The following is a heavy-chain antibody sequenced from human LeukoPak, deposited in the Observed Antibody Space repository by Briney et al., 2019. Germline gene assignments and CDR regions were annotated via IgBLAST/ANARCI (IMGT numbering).Heavy chain of an antibody. J-gene: IGHJ5*02. CDR3: AKDHYNWSYGWFDP. V-gene: IGHV3-23*01. CDR1: GFTFSSYA. D-gene: IGHD1-7*01. CDR2: ISGSGGST. Sequence: GGSLRLSCAASGFTFSSYAMSWVRQAPGKGLEGVSAISGSGGSTYYADSVKGRFTISRDNSKNTLYLQMNSLRDEDTAVYYCAKDHYNWSYGWFDPWGQGTLVTVSS.